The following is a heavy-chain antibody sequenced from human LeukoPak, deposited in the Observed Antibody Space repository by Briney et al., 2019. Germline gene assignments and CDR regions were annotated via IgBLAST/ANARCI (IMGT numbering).Heavy chain of an antibody. J-gene: IGHJ6*02. CDR2: ISAYNGNT. D-gene: IGHD3-10*01. CDR1: GYTFTSYG. V-gene: IGHV1-18*01. Sequence: GASVTVSCTASGYTFTSYGISWVRQAPGQGLEWMGWISAYNGNTNYAQKLQGRVTMTTDTSTSTAYMELRSLRSDDTAVYYCARRNDVLLWFGELFPSDYYYGMDVWGQGTTVTVSS. CDR3: ARRNDVLLWFGELFPSDYYYGMDV.